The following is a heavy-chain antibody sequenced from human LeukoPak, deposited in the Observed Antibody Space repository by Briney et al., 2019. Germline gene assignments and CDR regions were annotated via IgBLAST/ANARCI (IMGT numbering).Heavy chain of an antibody. CDR1: GGSFSGYY. D-gene: IGHD3/OR15-3a*01. V-gene: IGHV4-34*01. CDR2: INPSGRI. Sequence: PSETLSLTCAVYGGSFSGYYWTWIRQAPGKGLEWIGEINPSGRISYNPSLKSRVTISVDTSKNQFSLKLSSVTAADTAVYYCARVPEGLVTEDAFDIWGQGTMVTASS. J-gene: IGHJ3*02. CDR3: ARVPEGLVTEDAFDI.